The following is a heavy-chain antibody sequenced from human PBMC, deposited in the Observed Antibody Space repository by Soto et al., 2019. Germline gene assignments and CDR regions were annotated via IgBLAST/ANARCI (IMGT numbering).Heavy chain of an antibody. CDR3: ARHGGGGYSGYDYYY. J-gene: IGHJ4*02. CDR1: GYSFTSYW. Sequence: GESLKISCKGSGYSFTSYWISWVRQMPGKGLEWMGRIDPSGSYTNYSPSFQGHVTISADKSISTAYLQWSSLKASDTAMYYCARHGGGGYSGYDYYYWGQGTLVTVSS. D-gene: IGHD5-12*01. CDR2: IDPSGSYT. V-gene: IGHV5-10-1*01.